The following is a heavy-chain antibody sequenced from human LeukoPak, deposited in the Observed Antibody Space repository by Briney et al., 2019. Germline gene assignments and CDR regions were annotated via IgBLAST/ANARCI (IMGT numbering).Heavy chain of an antibody. J-gene: IGHJ6*02. CDR2: IDNSGST. CDR1: GGSISSSY. CDR3: ARAPLLDV. V-gene: IGHV4-59*01. Sequence: SETLSLTCTVSGGSISSSYWSWVQQPPGKGLEWIGYIDNSGSTNYNPSLKSRVTISLDTPKSQFSLKLSSVTAADTAVYYCARAPLLDVWGQGTTVTVSS.